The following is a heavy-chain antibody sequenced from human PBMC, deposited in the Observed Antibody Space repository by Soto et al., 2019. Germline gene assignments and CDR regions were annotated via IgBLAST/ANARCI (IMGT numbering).Heavy chain of an antibody. D-gene: IGHD3-10*01. Sequence: APVKVSCKASGYTFTNYEISWVRQATGQGLEWMGWMNPGSGNTGYAHKFQGRVTMTRNISISTAYMELSRLGSDDTAIYYCARMASSGSLNWFDPWGQGTLVTVSS. CDR2: MNPGSGNT. CDR3: ARMASSGSLNWFDP. CDR1: GYTFTNYE. V-gene: IGHV1-8*01. J-gene: IGHJ5*02.